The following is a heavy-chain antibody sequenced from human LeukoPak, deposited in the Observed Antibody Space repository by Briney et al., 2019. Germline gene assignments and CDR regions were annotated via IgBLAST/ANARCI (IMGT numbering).Heavy chain of an antibody. V-gene: IGHV4-39*07. J-gene: IGHJ6*03. D-gene: IGHD3-16*01. CDR3: ARETSQKGAHYMDV. Sequence: SETLSLTCAVSGGSISSNSYYWGWIRQPPGKGLEWIGSIYYSGSTYYNPSLKSRVTISVDTSKNQFSLKLSSVTAADTAVYYCARETSQKGAHYMDVWGKGTTVTISS. CDR2: IYYSGST. CDR1: GGSISSNSYY.